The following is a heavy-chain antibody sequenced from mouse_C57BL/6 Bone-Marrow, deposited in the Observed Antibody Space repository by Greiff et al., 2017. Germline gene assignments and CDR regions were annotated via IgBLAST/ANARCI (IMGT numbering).Heavy chain of an antibody. CDR1: GYTFTSYG. CDR3: ARGQLRLRFAY. CDR2: IYPRSGNT. V-gene: IGHV1-81*01. Sequence: QVQLQQSGAELARPGASVKLSCKASGYTFTSYGISWVKQRTGQGLEWIGEIYPRSGNTYYNEKFKGKATQTADKSSSTAYMELRSLTSEDSAVYFCARGQLRLRFAYWGQGTLVTVSA. D-gene: IGHD3-2*02. J-gene: IGHJ3*01.